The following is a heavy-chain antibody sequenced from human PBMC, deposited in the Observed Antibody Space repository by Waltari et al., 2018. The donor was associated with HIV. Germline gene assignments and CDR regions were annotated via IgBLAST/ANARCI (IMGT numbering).Heavy chain of an antibody. J-gene: IGHJ4*02. D-gene: IGHD3-9*01. CDR2: IKSKTDGGTT. CDR1: GFTFSNAW. CDR3: TTDPHNYDILTGYPFDY. Sequence: EVQLVESGGGLVKPGGSLRLSCAASGFTFSNAWMSWVRQAPGKGLEWVGRIKSKTDGGTTDYAAPVKGRFTISRDDSKNTLYLQMNSLKTEDTAVYYCTTDPHNYDILTGYPFDYWGQGTLVTVSS. V-gene: IGHV3-15*01.